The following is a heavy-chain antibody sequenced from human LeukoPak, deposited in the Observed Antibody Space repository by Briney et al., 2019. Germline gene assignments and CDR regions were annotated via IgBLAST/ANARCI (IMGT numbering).Heavy chain of an antibody. CDR1: GFTFSSSA. J-gene: IGHJ5*02. CDR2: ITGSGTGT. V-gene: IGHV3-23*01. Sequence: GGSLRLSCAASGFTFSSSAMKWVRQAPGKGLEWVSAITGSGTGTYYADSVKGRFTISRGNSKNTLYLQMNSLRAEDTAVYYCAKDPSVSERTGWSTAWGQGTLVTVSS. CDR3: AKDPSVSERTGWSTA. D-gene: IGHD2-15*01.